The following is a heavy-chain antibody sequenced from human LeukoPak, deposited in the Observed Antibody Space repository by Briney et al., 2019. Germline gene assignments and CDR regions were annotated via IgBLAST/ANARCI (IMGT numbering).Heavy chain of an antibody. CDR1: GGSISSYY. V-gene: IGHV4-4*07. J-gene: IGHJ6*03. CDR2: IYTSGST. D-gene: IGHD6-13*01. Sequence: SETLSLTCTVSGGSISSYYWSWIRQPAGKGLEWIGRIYTSGSTNYNPSLKSRVTMSVDTSKNQFSLKLSSVTAADTAVYYCAGERYSSSWQYYYYYMDVWGKGTTVTVSS. CDR3: AGERYSSSWQYYYYYMDV.